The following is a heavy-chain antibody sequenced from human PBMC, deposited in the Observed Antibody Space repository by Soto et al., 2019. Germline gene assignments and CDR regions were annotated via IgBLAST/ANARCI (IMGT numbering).Heavy chain of an antibody. D-gene: IGHD6-13*01. V-gene: IGHV1-69*08. CDR2: IIPILGIA. CDR1: GGTFSSYT. Sequence: QVQLVQSGAEVKKPGSSVKVSCKASGGTFSSYTISWVRQAPGQGLEWMGRIIPILGIANYAQKFQGRVTITADKSTSTAYMELSSLRSEDTAVYYCAREGGIAAAVPFSQGGWFDPWGQGTLVTVSS. J-gene: IGHJ5*02. CDR3: AREGGIAAAVPFSQGGWFDP.